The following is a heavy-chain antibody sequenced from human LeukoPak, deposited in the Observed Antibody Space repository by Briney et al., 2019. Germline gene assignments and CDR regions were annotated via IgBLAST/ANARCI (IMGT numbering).Heavy chain of an antibody. CDR3: AREQLDSVVVPAANSLDY. Sequence: GGSLRLSCAASGFTFSSYSMNWVRQAPGKGLEWVSSISSSSSYIYYADSVKGRFTISRDNAKNSLYLQMNSLRAEDTAVYYCAREQLDSVVVPAANSLDYWGQGTLVSVSS. V-gene: IGHV3-21*01. CDR1: GFTFSSYS. D-gene: IGHD2-2*01. CDR2: ISSSSSYI. J-gene: IGHJ4*02.